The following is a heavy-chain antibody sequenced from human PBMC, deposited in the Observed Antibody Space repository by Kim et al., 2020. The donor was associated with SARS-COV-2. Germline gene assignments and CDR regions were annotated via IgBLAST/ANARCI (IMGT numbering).Heavy chain of an antibody. CDR3: ARSPRAYGGKGSKRIDY. J-gene: IGHJ4*02. CDR1: GGSFSGYY. D-gene: IGHD2-15*01. Sequence: SETLSLTCAVYGGSFSGYYWSWIRQPPGKGLEWIGEINHSGSTNYNPYLKSRVTISVDTSKNQFSLKLSSVTAADTAVYYCARSPRAYGGKGSKRIDYWGQGTLVTVSS. V-gene: IGHV4-34*01. CDR2: INHSGST.